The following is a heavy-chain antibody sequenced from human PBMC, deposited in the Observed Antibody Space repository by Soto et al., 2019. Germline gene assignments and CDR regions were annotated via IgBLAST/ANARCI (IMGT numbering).Heavy chain of an antibody. CDR1: GFTFSSYG. J-gene: IGHJ4*02. Sequence: ESGGGVVQPGMSLRLSCAASGFTFSSYGMHWVRQAPGKGPEWVAVISYDGSNKYYADSVKGRFTISRDNSKNTLYLQMNSLRAEDTAVYYCAKDKVPVVVTAPFDYWGQGTLVTVSS. V-gene: IGHV3-30*18. CDR3: AKDKVPVVVTAPFDY. D-gene: IGHD2-21*02. CDR2: ISYDGSNK.